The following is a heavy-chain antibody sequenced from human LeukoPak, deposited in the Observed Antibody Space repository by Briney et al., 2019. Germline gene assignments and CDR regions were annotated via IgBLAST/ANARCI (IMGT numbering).Heavy chain of an antibody. Sequence: GGSLRLSCAASGFTFSSYAMSWVRQAPGKGLEWVSILSGSGGSTNYADSVKGRFTISRDDSKNTAYLQMNSLKTEDTAVYYCTKPGGDGMAENDYWGQGTLVTVSS. CDR2: LSGSGGST. J-gene: IGHJ4*02. CDR1: GFTFSSYA. D-gene: IGHD6-13*01. CDR3: TKPGGDGMAENDY. V-gene: IGHV3-23*01.